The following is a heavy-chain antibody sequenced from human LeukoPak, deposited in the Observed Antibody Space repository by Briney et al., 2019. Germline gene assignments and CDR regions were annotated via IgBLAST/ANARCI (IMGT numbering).Heavy chain of an antibody. J-gene: IGHJ4*02. CDR1: GYTFTSYY. Sequence: ASVKVSCKASGYTFTSYYMYWVRQAPGQGLEWMGIINPSGGSTSYAQKFQGRVTMTRDTSTSTVYMELSSLRSEDTAVYYCARAGGYCSSTSCYVLGYWGQGTLVTVSS. CDR2: INPSGGST. V-gene: IGHV1-46*01. CDR3: ARAGGYCSSTSCYVLGY. D-gene: IGHD2-2*01.